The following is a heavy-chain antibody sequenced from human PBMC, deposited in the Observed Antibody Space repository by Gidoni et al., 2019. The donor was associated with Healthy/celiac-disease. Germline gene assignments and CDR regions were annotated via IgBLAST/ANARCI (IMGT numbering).Heavy chain of an antibody. CDR1: GFSLSTSGVG. Sequence: QITLKESGPTLVKPTQTLTLTCTFSGFSLSTSGVGVGWIRQPPGKALEWLALIYWDDDKRYSPSLKSRLTITKDTSKNQVVLTMTNMDPVDTATYYCAHYDYYGSGSYYNHFDYWGQGTLVTVSS. D-gene: IGHD3-10*01. CDR2: IYWDDDK. CDR3: AHYDYYGSGSYYNHFDY. J-gene: IGHJ4*02. V-gene: IGHV2-5*02.